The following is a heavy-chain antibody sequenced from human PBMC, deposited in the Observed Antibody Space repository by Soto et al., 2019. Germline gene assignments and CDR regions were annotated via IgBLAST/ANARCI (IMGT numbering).Heavy chain of an antibody. CDR3: ARGSRYSFDH. CDR2: INPNTGGT. V-gene: IGHV1-2*04. CDR1: GYTFTAYY. J-gene: IGHJ4*02. D-gene: IGHD3-16*02. Sequence: QVQVVQSGAEVKKPGASVTVSCKASGYTFTAYYVHWVRQAPGQGLEWMGWINPNTGGTKFVPQFQGWVTMSTDTSISTAYMEVSRLRADDTAVYYCARGSRYSFDHWGQGTLITVSS.